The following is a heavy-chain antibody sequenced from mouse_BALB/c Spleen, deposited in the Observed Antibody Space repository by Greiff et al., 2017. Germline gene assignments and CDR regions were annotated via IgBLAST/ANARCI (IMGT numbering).Heavy chain of an antibody. CDR2: ISSGGSYT. CDR3: ARQGEDYGYDD. J-gene: IGHJ2*01. Sequence: EVQRVESGGGLVKPGGSLKLSCAASGFTFSSYAMSWVRQTPEKRLEWVATISSGGSYTYYPDSVKGRFTISRDNAKNTLYLQMSSLRSEDTAMYYCARQGEDYGYDDWGQGTTLTVSS. V-gene: IGHV5-9-3*01. CDR1: GFTFSSYA. D-gene: IGHD1-2*01.